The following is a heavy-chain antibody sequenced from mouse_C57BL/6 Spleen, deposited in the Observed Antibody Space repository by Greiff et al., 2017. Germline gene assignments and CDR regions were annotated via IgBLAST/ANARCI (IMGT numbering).Heavy chain of an antibody. J-gene: IGHJ2*01. CDR1: GYTFTNYW. CDR2: IYPGGGYT. D-gene: IGHD6-2*01. CDR3: GRGSLQGFLDY. Sequence: QVQLQQSGAELVRPGTSVKMSCKASGYTFTNYWIGWAQQRPGHGLEWIGDIYPGGGYTNYNEKFKGKATLTADTSSSTAYMQFSSLTSEDAAICFCGRGSLQGFLDYWGQGTTVTVSS. V-gene: IGHV1-63*01.